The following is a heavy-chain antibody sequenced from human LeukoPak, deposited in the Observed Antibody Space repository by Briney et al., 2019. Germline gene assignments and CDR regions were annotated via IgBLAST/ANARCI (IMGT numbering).Heavy chain of an antibody. V-gene: IGHV3-64D*09. D-gene: IGHD6-19*01. J-gene: IGHJ3*02. Sequence: PGGSLRLSCSASGFTFSSYAMHWVRQAPGKGLEYVSAISSNGGSTYYADSVKGSFTISRDNSKNTLYLQMSSLRAEDTAVYYCVKGKPQWRPTAYSAFDIWGEGTFASVSS. CDR2: ISSNGGST. CDR1: GFTFSSYA. CDR3: VKGKPQWRPTAYSAFDI.